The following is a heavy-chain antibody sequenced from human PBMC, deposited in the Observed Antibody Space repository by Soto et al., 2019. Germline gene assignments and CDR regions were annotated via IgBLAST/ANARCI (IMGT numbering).Heavy chain of an antibody. V-gene: IGHV3-21*01. J-gene: IGHJ6*02. Sequence: PGGSLRLSCAASGFTFSSYSMNWVRQAPGKGLEWVSSISSSSSYIYYADSVKGRFTISRDNAKNSLYLQMNSLRAEDTAVYYCAREYDFWSGYYNYYYYGMDVWGQGNTVTVSS. D-gene: IGHD3-3*01. CDR1: GFTFSSYS. CDR3: AREYDFWSGYYNYYYYGMDV. CDR2: ISSSSSYI.